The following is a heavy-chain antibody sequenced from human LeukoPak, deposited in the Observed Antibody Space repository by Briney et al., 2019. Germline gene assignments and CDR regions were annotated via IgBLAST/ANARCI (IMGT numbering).Heavy chain of an antibody. CDR1: WFTFSSYS. D-gene: IGHD3-10*01. J-gene: IGHJ4*02. CDR3: ARDALLAH. Sequence: GGLRLSCGASWFTFSSYSMIWGRQAAGKGVGWVSSISSSSSYIYYADSVKGRFTISRDNAKNSLYLQMDSLRAEDTAVYYCARDALLAHWGQGTLVTVSS. CDR2: ISSSSSYI. V-gene: IGHV3-21*01.